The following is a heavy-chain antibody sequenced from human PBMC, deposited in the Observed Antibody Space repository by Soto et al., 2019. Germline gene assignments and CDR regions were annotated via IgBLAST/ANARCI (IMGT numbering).Heavy chain of an antibody. V-gene: IGHV4-34*01. CDR3: ARLGARERGRVDY. D-gene: IGHD1-1*01. Sequence: QVQLQQWGAGLLKPSETLSLTCAVYGGSFSGYYWSWIRQPPGKGLEWIGEINHSGSTNYNPSLKSRVTISVDTSKNQFSLKLSSVTAADTAVYYCARLGARERGRVDYWGQGTLVTVSS. CDR1: GGSFSGYY. CDR2: INHSGST. J-gene: IGHJ4*02.